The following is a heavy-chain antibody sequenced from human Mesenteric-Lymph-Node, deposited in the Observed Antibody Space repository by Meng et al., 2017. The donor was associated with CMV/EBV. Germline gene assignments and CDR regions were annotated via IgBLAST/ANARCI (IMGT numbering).Heavy chain of an antibody. D-gene: IGHD3-3*01. CDR1: LTTIGVG. CDR2: IYWDDDK. CDR3: AHSRGNYDFWSGSDAFDI. Sequence: LTTIGVGVGWIRQTPGKALEWLALIYWDDDKRYSPSLKSRLTVTKDTSKDQVVLRMTNMDPVDTATYYCAHSRGNYDFWSGSDAFDIWGQGTMVTVSS. J-gene: IGHJ3*02. V-gene: IGHV2-5*02.